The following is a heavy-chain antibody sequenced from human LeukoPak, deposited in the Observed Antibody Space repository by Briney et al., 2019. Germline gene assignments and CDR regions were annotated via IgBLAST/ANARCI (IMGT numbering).Heavy chain of an antibody. J-gene: IGHJ4*02. V-gene: IGHV3-11*04. D-gene: IGHD1-14*01. Sequence: GGSLRLSCAASGFTFSDNYMTWMRQAPGKGLEWVSYISNTGSTTYYADPVKGRFTISRDNAKNSLYLQMKSLRAEDTAAYYCARARKGYYFDYWGQGTLVTVSS. CDR2: ISNTGSTT. CDR1: GFTFSDNY. CDR3: ARARKGYYFDY.